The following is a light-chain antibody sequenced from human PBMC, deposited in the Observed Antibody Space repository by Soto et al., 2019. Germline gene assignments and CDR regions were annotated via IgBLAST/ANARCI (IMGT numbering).Light chain of an antibody. CDR3: QSYDSSLSGSV. J-gene: IGLJ3*02. Sequence: QSVRTQPPSVSGAPGQRVTGSCTGSSSNIGAGYDVHWYQQLPGTAPKLLIYCNSNRPSGVPDRFSGSKSGTSASLAITGLQAEDEADYYCQSYDSSLSGSVFGGATKLTVL. CDR1: SSNIGAGYD. CDR2: CNS. V-gene: IGLV1-40*01.